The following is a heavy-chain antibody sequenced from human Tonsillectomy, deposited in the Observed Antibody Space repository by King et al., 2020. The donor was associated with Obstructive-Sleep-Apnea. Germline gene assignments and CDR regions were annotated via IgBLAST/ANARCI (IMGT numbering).Heavy chain of an antibody. CDR3: ARHYGSGSYYNPRYYYGMDV. CDR1: GGSISSYY. V-gene: IGHV4-59*08. J-gene: IGHJ6*02. D-gene: IGHD3-10*01. Sequence: QLQESGPGLVKPSETLSLTCTVSGGSISSYYWSWIRQPPGKGLEWIGYIYYSGSTNYNPSLKSRVTKSVDTSKNQFSLKLSSVTAADTAVYHCARHYGSGSYYNPRYYYGMDVWGQGTTVTVSS. CDR2: IYYSGST.